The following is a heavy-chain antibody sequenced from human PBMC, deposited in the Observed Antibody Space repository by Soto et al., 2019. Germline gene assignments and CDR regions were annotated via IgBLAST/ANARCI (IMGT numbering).Heavy chain of an antibody. CDR3: ATDPKATGTQY. CDR1: GFIIGSYG. J-gene: IGHJ4*02. D-gene: IGHD1-1*01. CDR2: ITYDGSNK. Sequence: QVQLVESGGGVVQPGRSLRLSCAASGFIIGSYGMHWVRQDPGKGLEWVAVITYDGSNKYYADSVRGRFSISRDNSRNTVYLQMHSLRAEDTAVYYCATDPKATGTQYWGRGTLVTVSS. V-gene: IGHV3-30*03.